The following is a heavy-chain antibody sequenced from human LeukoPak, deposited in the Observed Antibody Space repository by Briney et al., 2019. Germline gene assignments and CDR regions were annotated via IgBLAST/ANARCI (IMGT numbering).Heavy chain of an antibody. CDR2: ISAYNGNT. CDR3: ALDFDYYYYGMDV. J-gene: IGHJ6*02. CDR1: GYTFTSYG. D-gene: IGHD3/OR15-3a*01. V-gene: IGHV1-18*01. Sequence: ASVKVSCKASGYTFTSYGISWVRQAPGQGLEWMGWISAYNGNTNYAQKLQGRVTMTTDTSTSTAYMELRSLRSDDTGEYYCALDFDYYYYGMDVWGQGTTVTVSS.